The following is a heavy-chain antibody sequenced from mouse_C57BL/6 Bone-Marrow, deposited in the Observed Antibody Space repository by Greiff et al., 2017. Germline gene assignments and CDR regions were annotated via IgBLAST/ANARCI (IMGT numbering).Heavy chain of an antibody. CDR1: GFSLSTSGMG. V-gene: IGHV8-12*01. CDR3: ARRWVVTEAMDY. Sequence: QVTLKESGPGILQSSQTLSLTCSFSGFSLSTSGMGVSWIRQPSGKGLEWLAHSYWDDDKRYNPSLKSRLTIPKDTSRNQVFLKITSVDTADTATYYCARRWVVTEAMDYWGQGTSVTVSS. CDR2: SYWDDDK. J-gene: IGHJ4*01. D-gene: IGHD2-2*01.